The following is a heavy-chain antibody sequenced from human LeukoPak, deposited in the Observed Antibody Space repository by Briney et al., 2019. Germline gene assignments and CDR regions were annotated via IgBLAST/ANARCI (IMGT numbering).Heavy chain of an antibody. J-gene: IGHJ4*02. D-gene: IGHD5-12*01. CDR1: GYRFTSYG. V-gene: IGHV1-2*02. Sequence: GASVKVSCKASGYRFTSYGFSWVRQAPGQGLEWMGWINPDNGGTNYAQKFQGRVTMTRDMSISTAYMELSRLRSDDTAVYYCARDPSNSGYAYLYYFDYWGQGTLVTVSS. CDR2: INPDNGGT. CDR3: ARDPSNSGYAYLYYFDY.